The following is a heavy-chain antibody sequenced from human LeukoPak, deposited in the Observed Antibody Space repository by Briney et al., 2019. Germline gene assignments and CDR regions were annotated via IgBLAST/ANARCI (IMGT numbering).Heavy chain of an antibody. CDR3: ARGPPYGDYDY. J-gene: IGHJ4*02. Sequence: GGSLTLSCAASGFIFSSYGMHWVRQAPGKGLEWVAVIWSDGSNKYYGDSVKGRFTISRDNSKNTVYLQMNSLGAEDTAVYYCARGPPYGDYDYWGRGTLVTVSS. CDR1: GFIFSSYG. CDR2: IWSDGSNK. V-gene: IGHV3-33*01. D-gene: IGHD4-17*01.